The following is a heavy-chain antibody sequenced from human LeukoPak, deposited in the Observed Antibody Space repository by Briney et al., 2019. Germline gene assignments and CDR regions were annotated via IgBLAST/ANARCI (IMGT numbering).Heavy chain of an antibody. CDR2: IYYSGST. D-gene: IGHD3-3*01. CDR1: GGSISSYY. Sequence: SETLSLTCTVSGGSISSYYWSWIRQPPGKGLEWIGYIYYSGSTNYNPSLKSRVTISVDTSKNQFSLKLSSVTAADTAVYYCARGVRFLEWFGPPKEYYYYMDVWGKGTTVTVSS. CDR3: ARGVRFLEWFGPPKEYYYYMDV. V-gene: IGHV4-59*01. J-gene: IGHJ6*03.